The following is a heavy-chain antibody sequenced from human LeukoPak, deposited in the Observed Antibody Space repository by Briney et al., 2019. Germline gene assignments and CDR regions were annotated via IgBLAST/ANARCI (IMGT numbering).Heavy chain of an antibody. Sequence: GGSLRLSCAASGFTFSNAWMSWVRQAPGKGLEWVGRIKSKTDGGTTDYAAPVKGRFTISRDDSKNTLYLQMNSLKTEDTAVYYCTTDLKLSGGHYYYYMDVWGKGTTVTISS. CDR3: TTDLKLSGGHYYYYMDV. J-gene: IGHJ6*03. V-gene: IGHV3-15*01. D-gene: IGHD2-15*01. CDR1: GFTFSNAW. CDR2: IKSKTDGGTT.